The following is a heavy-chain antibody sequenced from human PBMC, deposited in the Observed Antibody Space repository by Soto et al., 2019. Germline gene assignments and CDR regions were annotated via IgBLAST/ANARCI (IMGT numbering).Heavy chain of an antibody. Sequence: SETLSLTCAVYGGSFSGYYWSWIRQPPGKGLEWIGEINHSGSTNYNPSLKSRVTISVDTSKNQFSLKLSSVTAADTAVYYCARGLFSPGGSGSYYTNKGMDVWGQGTTVTVSS. CDR1: GGSFSGYY. D-gene: IGHD3-10*01. CDR2: INHSGST. J-gene: IGHJ6*02. V-gene: IGHV4-34*01. CDR3: ARGLFSPGGSGSYYTNKGMDV.